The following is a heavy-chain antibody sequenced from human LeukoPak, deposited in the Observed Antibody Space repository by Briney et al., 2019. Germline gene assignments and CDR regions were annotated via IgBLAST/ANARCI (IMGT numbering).Heavy chain of an antibody. CDR3: ARGFGSGSSLPFDY. CDR1: GFTFSTYW. V-gene: IGHV3-74*01. D-gene: IGHD3-10*01. Sequence: PGGSLRLSCAASGFTFSTYWMHWVRQAPGKGLVWVSRLDSDGGSTSYADSVKGRFTISRDNAKNTLYLQMNSLRAGDTAVYYCARGFGSGSSLPFDYWGQGTLVTVSS. CDR2: LDSDGGST. J-gene: IGHJ4*02.